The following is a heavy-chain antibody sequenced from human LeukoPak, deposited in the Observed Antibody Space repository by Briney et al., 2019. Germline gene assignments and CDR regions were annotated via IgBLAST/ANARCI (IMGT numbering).Heavy chain of an antibody. CDR2: MTSSRYI. V-gene: IGHV3-21*04. J-gene: IGHJ3*01. CDR1: GFSLKTYN. Sequence: GGSLRLSCAASGFSLKTYNMNWVRQAPGEGLEWVSSMTSSRYIYYADSVKGRFTISRDDANNLVFLQMHSLRAEDTAIYYCTRDQFFDYDNDDAFDVWGQGTKVTVSS. D-gene: IGHD3-22*01. CDR3: TRDQFFDYDNDDAFDV.